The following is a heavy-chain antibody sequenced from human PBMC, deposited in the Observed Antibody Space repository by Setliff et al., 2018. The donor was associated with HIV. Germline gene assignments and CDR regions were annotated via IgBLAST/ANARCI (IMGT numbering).Heavy chain of an antibody. Sequence: GGSLRLSCAASGFVFTDYSLHWVRQAPGEGLEWISYISATGTTVSYADSVRGRFIISRDSVRNEVYLQMKSLRVDDTALYYCVRDQLRWPERWDFDFWGQGTLVTVSS. V-gene: IGHV3-48*01. CDR1: GFVFTDYS. CDR3: VRDQLRWPERWDFDF. D-gene: IGHD1-26*01. CDR2: ISATGTTV. J-gene: IGHJ4*02.